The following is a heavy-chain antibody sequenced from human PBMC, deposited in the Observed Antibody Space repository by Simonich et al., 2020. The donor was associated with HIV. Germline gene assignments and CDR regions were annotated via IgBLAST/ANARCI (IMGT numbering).Heavy chain of an antibody. D-gene: IGHD3-10*01. CDR2: IIPIFGTA. Sequence: QVQLVQSGAEVKKPGSSVKVSCKASGGTFSSFAISWVRQAPGLGLEGVGGIIPIFGTANYAQMFQGRVTITADESTSTAYMELSRLRSEDTGIYYCARKGGGRGVYYFDYWGQGTLVTVSS. CDR3: ARKGGGRGVYYFDY. V-gene: IGHV1-69*13. J-gene: IGHJ4*02. CDR1: GGTFSSFA.